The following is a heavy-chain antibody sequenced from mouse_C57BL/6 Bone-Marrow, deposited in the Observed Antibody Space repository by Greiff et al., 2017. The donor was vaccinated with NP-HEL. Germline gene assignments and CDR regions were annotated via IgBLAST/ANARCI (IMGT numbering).Heavy chain of an antibody. CDR3: ARRAGYRRGYFDV. CDR1: GYTFTSYW. V-gene: IGHV1-53*01. D-gene: IGHD2-2*01. J-gene: IGHJ1*03. CDR2: INPSNGGT. Sequence: VQLQQPGTELVKPGASVKLSCKASGYTFTSYWMHWVKPRPGQGLEWIGNINPSNGGTNYNEKFKCKATLTVDKSSSTAYMQLSSLTSEDSAVYYCARRAGYRRGYFDVWGTGTTVTVSS.